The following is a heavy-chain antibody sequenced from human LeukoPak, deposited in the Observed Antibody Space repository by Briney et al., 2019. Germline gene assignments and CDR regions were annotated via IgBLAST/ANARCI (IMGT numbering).Heavy chain of an antibody. J-gene: IGHJ4*02. CDR1: GFXFSSYS. CDR2: ISSSSSYI. V-gene: IGHV3-21*01. Sequence: GGSLRLSCAASGFXFSSYSMNWVCQAPGKGQEWVLSISSSSSYIYYADSVKGRFTISRDNAKNSLYLQMNGLRAEDTAVYYCARDGHSSGWYVDYWGQGTLVTVSS. CDR3: ARDGHSSGWYVDY. D-gene: IGHD6-19*01.